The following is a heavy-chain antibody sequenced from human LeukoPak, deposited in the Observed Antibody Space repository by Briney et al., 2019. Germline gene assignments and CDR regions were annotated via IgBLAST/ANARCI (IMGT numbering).Heavy chain of an antibody. V-gene: IGHV1-69*02. J-gene: IGHJ4*02. CDR1: GGTFSSYT. CDR2: IIPILGIA. D-gene: IGHD6-6*01. CDR3: ARGSEYSSSHFDY. Sequence: ASVKVSCKASGGTFSSYTTSWVRQAPGQGLEWMGRIIPILGIANYAQKFQGRVTITADKSTSTAYMELSSLRSEDTAVYYCARGSEYSSSHFDYWGQGTLVTVSS.